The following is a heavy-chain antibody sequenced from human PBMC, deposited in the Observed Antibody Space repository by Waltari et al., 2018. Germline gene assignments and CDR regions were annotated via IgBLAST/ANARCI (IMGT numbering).Heavy chain of an antibody. Sequence: HVQLQESGSGLVRPSETLSLTCDVSGYSINSGYYLGWIRQSPGKGLEWIATIYHAGDTFYNPSLKSRVTISMDTSKNQFSLKLNSVTAADTAVYFCSRQVLGYCTSAACRRLESWGQGTLVTVSS. CDR2: IYHAGDT. V-gene: IGHV4-38-2*01. D-gene: IGHD2-2*03. J-gene: IGHJ4*02. CDR1: GYSINSGYY. CDR3: SRQVLGYCTSAACRRLES.